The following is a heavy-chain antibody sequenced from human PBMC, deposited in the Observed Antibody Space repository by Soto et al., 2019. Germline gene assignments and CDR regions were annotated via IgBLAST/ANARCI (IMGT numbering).Heavy chain of an antibody. Sequence: GGSLRLSCAASGITFSTYAMSWVRQAPGKGLEWVASISVSGAYSYYADSVKGRFTVSRDISKNTLYLQMNSLRAEDTAVYFCAKAPGYCSGGTCFDDWGQGTLVTVSS. CDR2: ISVSGAYS. CDR1: GITFSTYA. CDR3: AKAPGYCSGGTCFDD. V-gene: IGHV3-23*01. D-gene: IGHD2-15*01. J-gene: IGHJ4*02.